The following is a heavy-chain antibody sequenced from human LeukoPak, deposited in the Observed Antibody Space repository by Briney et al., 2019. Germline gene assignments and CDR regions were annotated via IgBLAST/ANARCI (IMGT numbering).Heavy chain of an antibody. CDR3: ARDPLCDFWSGYLCPLDY. CDR2: IYHSGST. CDR1: GYSISSGYN. J-gene: IGHJ4*02. D-gene: IGHD3-3*01. Sequence: SETLSLTCTVSGYSISSGYNWGWIRQPPGKGLEWIGSIYHSGSTYYNPSLKNRVTISVDTSKNQFSLKLSSVTAADTAVYYCARDPLCDFWSGYLCPLDYWGQGTLVTVSS. V-gene: IGHV4-38-2*02.